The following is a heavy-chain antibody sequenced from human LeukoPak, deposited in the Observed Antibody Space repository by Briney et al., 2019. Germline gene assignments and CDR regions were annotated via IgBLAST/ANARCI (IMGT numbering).Heavy chain of an antibody. D-gene: IGHD3-16*01. CDR2: IYHSGST. J-gene: IGHJ6*03. V-gene: IGHV4-38-2*02. CDR3: ARAALGYYYMDV. Sequence: SETLSLTCTVSGYSISSGYCWGWIRQPPGKGLEWIGSIYHSGSTYYNPSLKSRVTISVDTSKNQFSLKLSSVTAADTAVYYCARAALGYYYMDVWGKGTTVTVSS. CDR1: GYSISSGYC.